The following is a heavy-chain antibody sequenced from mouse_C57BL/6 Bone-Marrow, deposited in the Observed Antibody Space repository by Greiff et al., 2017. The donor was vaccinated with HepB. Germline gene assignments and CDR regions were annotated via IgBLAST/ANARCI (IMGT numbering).Heavy chain of an antibody. CDR1: GFTFSDAW. CDR3: TLYYGNYGGYFDV. CDR2: IRNKANNHAT. V-gene: IGHV6-6*01. J-gene: IGHJ1*03. Sequence: EVKLMESGGGLVQPGGSMKLSCAASGFTFSDAWMDWVRQSPEKGLEWVAEIRNKANNHATYYAESVKGRFTISSDDSKSSVYLQMNSLRAEDTGIYYCTLYYGNYGGYFDVWGTGTTVTVSS. D-gene: IGHD2-1*01.